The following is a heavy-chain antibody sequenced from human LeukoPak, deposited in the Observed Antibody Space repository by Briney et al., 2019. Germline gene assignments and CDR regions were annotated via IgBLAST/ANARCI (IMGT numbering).Heavy chain of an antibody. V-gene: IGHV4-34*01. CDR3: ARWLSSGRYMGYFDY. Sequence: PSETLSLTCAVYGGSFSGYYWSWIRQPPGKGLEWIGEINHSGSTNYNPSLKSRVTTSVDTSKNQFSLKLSSVTAADTAVYYCARWLSSGRYMGYFDYWGQGTLVSVSS. CDR1: GGSFSGYY. D-gene: IGHD6-19*01. J-gene: IGHJ4*02. CDR2: INHSGST.